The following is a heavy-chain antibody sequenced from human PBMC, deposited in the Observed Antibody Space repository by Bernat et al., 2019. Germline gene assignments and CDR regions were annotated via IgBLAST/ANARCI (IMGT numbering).Heavy chain of an antibody. Sequence: EVQLVETGGGLVQPGGSLRLSCAASGFTLSTSWMHWVRQAPGKGLVWVSRITGDGSSTIYADSVKGRFTISRDNAKNTLYLQMNNLRAADTAVYYCARDRSYTMDVWGQGTTVTVSS. D-gene: IGHD4-11*01. CDR1: GFTLSTSW. CDR3: ARDRSYTMDV. V-gene: IGHV3-74*01. CDR2: ITGDGSST. J-gene: IGHJ6*02.